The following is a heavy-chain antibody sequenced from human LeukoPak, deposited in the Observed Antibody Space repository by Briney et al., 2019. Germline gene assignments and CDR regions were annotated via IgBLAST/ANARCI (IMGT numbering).Heavy chain of an antibody. CDR3: ARASYGSGSFPDY. D-gene: IGHD3-10*01. Sequence: PGGSLRLSCAASGFTFSSYSMNWVRQAPGKGLEWVSYISSSSSTIYYADSVKGRFTISRDNAKNSLYLQMNSLRAEDTAVYYCARASYGSGSFPDYWSQGTLVTVSS. J-gene: IGHJ4*02. CDR1: GFTFSSYS. CDR2: ISSSSSTI. V-gene: IGHV3-48*01.